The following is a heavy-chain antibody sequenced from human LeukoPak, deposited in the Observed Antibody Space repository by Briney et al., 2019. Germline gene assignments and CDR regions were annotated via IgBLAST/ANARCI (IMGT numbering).Heavy chain of an antibody. CDR2: IYYSGST. D-gene: IGHD3-10*01. Sequence: PSETLSLTCTVSGVSISSGDYYWSWLRQPPGKGLEWIGYIYYSGSTYYNPSLKSRVTISVDTSKNQFSLKLSSVTAADTAVYYCARVRGVEPYAFDIWGQGTMVTVSS. CDR3: ARVRGVEPYAFDI. J-gene: IGHJ3*02. CDR1: GVSISSGDYY. V-gene: IGHV4-30-4*08.